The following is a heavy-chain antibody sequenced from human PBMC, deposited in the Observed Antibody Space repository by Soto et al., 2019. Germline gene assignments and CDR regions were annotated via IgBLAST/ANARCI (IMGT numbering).Heavy chain of an antibody. D-gene: IGHD6-13*01. CDR2: ISGSGGGA. J-gene: IGHJ4*02. V-gene: IGHV3-23*01. Sequence: GSLRLSCAASGCTFSSYAMNWVRQPPGKGLEWVSTISGSGGGAYYADSVKGRFTISRDNSKNTLYLQMNSLRAEDTAIYYCAKDGASSWYFFDYWGQGTLVTVSS. CDR3: AKDGASSWYFFDY. CDR1: GCTFSSYA.